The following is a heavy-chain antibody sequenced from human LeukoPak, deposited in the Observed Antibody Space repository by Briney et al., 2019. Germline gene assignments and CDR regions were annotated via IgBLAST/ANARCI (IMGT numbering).Heavy chain of an antibody. J-gene: IGHJ4*02. CDR1: VFTLDDYA. D-gene: IGHD3-10*01. CDR3: AKATPYYYGSGSYYTTLDY. V-gene: IGHV3-9*01. Sequence: GRSLRLSCAASVFTLDDYAMHWVRQAPGKGREWVSGISWKSGSIGYADSVKGRFNISRDNAKNSMYLQMNSLRAEDTALYYCAKATPYYYGSGSYYTTLDYWGQGTLATVSS. CDR2: ISWKSGSI.